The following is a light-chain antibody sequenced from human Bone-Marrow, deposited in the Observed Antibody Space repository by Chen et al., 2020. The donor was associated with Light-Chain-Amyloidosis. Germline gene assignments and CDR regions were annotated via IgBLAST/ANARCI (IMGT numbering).Light chain of an antibody. CDR3: GSYEGSNYYI. CDR1: SSDVGGYNY. J-gene: IGLJ2*01. CDR2: EVS. Sequence: QSALTQPPSASGSPGQSVTISCTGTSSDVGGYNYVSWYQQHPGKAPKLMIYEVSKRPSGVPDRFSGSKSGNTASQTGSGLQAEDEADYYCGSYEGSNYYIFGGGTKLTVL. V-gene: IGLV2-8*01.